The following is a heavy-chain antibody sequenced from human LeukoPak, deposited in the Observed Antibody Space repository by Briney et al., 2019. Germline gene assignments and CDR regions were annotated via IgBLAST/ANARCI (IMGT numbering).Heavy chain of an antibody. D-gene: IGHD1-26*01. CDR2: IRNKASDYTT. J-gene: IGHJ4*02. Sequence: PGGSLRLSCAASGFTFIDHYMDWVRQAAGKGLEWVGRIRNKASDYTTEYAASVKGGFTISRDDSKTSLFLQISSLKTEDTAVYYCARGLGETTGALDYWGQGTLVTVSS. CDR1: GFTFIDHY. CDR3: ARGLGETTGALDY. V-gene: IGHV3-72*01.